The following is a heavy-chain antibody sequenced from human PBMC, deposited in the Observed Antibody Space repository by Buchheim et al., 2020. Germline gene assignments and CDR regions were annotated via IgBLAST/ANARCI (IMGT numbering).Heavy chain of an antibody. Sequence: QVQLQESGPGLVKPSGTLSLTCAVSGGSISSSNWWSWVRQPPGKGLEWIGEVHRSGSTNYNPSLKSRVTMSVDKSKNQWSLKLNSVTAADTAVYYCARGRGTAWGYYYGMDVWGQGTT. D-gene: IGHD2-21*02. CDR2: VHRSGST. V-gene: IGHV4-4*02. CDR1: GGSISSSNW. J-gene: IGHJ6*02. CDR3: ARGRGTAWGYYYGMDV.